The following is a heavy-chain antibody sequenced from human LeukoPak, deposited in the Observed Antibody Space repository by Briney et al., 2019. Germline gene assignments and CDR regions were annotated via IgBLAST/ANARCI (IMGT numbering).Heavy chain of an antibody. CDR2: INPNSGGT. V-gene: IGHV1-2*06. CDR1: GYTFTGYY. D-gene: IGHD5-12*01. J-gene: IGHJ5*02. CDR3: ARTIVATSDYCDYYGWFEP. Sequence: SGKVSCKASGYTFTGYYMHWVRQAPGQGLEWMGRINPNSGGTNYAQKFQGRVTMTRDTSISTAYMELSRLRSDDTAVYYCARTIVATSDYCDYYGWFEPWGEGTLVTVSS.